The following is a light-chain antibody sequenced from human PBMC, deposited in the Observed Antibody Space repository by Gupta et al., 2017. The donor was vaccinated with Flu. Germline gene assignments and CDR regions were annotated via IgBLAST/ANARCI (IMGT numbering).Light chain of an antibody. V-gene: IGLV2-14*01. CDR1: SSDVGGYNS. J-gene: IGLJ2*01. CDR2: DVS. CDR3: SSYTSGSTLVVA. Sequence: QSALTQLPSVSGSPGPSTPISCTGTSSDVGGYNSVSWYQQRPGPAPKLMIYDVSNRPSGISNRFSGSKSGNTASLTISGLQAEDEADYYCSSYTSGSTLVVAFGGGTKLTVL.